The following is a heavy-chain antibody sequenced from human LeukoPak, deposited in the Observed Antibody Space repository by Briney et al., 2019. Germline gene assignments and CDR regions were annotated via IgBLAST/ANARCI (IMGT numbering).Heavy chain of an antibody. V-gene: IGHV3-7*01. Sequence: GGSLRLSCAASGFTFSSYWMNWVRQAPGKGLEWVAKIKQDGSEEYYVDSVKGRFTISRDNAKNSLYLQMNGLRADDTGVYFCVRDQGHPYRSSRHKGGFYYYGMDVWGQGTTITVSS. CDR2: IKQDGSEE. CDR1: GFTFSSYW. J-gene: IGHJ6*02. CDR3: VRDQGHPYRSSRHKGGFYYYGMDV. D-gene: IGHD6-13*01.